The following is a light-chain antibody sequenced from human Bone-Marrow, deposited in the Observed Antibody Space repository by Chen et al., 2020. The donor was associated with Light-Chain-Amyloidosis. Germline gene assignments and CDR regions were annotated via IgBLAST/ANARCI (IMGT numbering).Light chain of an antibody. Sequence: DIQMTQSPSTLSASVGDRVTITCRASQSISSWLAWYQQKTGKAPKLLIYDASSLESGVPSRFSGSGSGTEFTLTISSLQPDDFATYYCQQYKSYPPMYTFGQGTKLEIK. CDR2: DAS. CDR1: QSISSW. CDR3: QQYKSYPPMYT. J-gene: IGKJ2*01. V-gene: IGKV1-5*01.